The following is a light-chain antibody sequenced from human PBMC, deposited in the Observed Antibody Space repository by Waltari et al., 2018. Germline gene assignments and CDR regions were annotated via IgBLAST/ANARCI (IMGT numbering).Light chain of an antibody. CDR3: QQYNQWPLT. CDR1: HAVSTN. Sequence: ETVMTQSPATLSVSPGESVTLSCGASHAVSTNVAWYQHRPGQAPRPLIYDRSTRATDIPARISGGGSGSDFPLTISNLQSEDFAEYYCQQYNQWPLTFGGGTKVEIK. V-gene: IGKV3-15*01. J-gene: IGKJ4*01. CDR2: DRS.